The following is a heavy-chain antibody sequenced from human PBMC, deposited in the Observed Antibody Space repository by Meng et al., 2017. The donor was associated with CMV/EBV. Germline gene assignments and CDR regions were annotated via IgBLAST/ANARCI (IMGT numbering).Heavy chain of an antibody. CDR2: LYYGGNT. CDR1: GGSISSSNSY. V-gene: IGHV4-39*07. Sequence: GSLRLSCTVSGGSISSSNSYWGWIRQPPGKGLEWLGTLYYGGNTYYNPSLKSRVTISVDTSKIQFSLRLTSVTAADTAVYYCGRGVGVYNFWTGSEPNGAYDIWGQGTKVTVSS. CDR3: GRGVGVYNFWTGSEPNGAYDI. J-gene: IGHJ3*02. D-gene: IGHD3/OR15-3a*01.